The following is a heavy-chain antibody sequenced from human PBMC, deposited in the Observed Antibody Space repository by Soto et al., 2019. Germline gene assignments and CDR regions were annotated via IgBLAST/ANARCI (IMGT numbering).Heavy chain of an antibody. J-gene: IGHJ4*02. D-gene: IGHD6-19*01. CDR2: ISYDGSNK. V-gene: IGHV3-30*18. CDR1: GFTFSSYG. Sequence: LRLSCAASGFTFSSYGMHWVRQAPGKGLEWVAVISYDGSNKYYADSVKGRFTISRDNSKNTLYLQMNSLRAEDTAVYYCANYSSGEYYFDYWGQGTLVTVSS. CDR3: ANYSSGEYYFDY.